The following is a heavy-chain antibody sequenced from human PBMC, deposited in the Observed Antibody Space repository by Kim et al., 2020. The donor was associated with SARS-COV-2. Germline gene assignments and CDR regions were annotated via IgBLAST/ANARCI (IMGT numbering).Heavy chain of an antibody. D-gene: IGHD3-10*01. CDR2: INTNTGNP. V-gene: IGHV7-4-1*02. Sequence: ASVKVSCKASGYTFKYYAMNWVRQAPGQGLEWMGWINTNTGNPTYAQGFTGRFVFSLDASVSTAYLEISSLKTEDTAVYYCARRFLLKEFGEPPPGYWGQGTLVTVSS. CDR1: GYTFKYYA. CDR3: ARRFLLKEFGEPPPGY. J-gene: IGHJ4*02.